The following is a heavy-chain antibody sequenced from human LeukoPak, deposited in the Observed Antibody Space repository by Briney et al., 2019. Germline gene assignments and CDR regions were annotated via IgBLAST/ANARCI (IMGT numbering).Heavy chain of an antibody. D-gene: IGHD3-9*01. J-gene: IGHJ4*02. CDR2: IYYSGSP. V-gene: IGHV4-59*01. CDR3: ARVMTYWDYEILTGYSSPLAPFDY. Sequence: PSETPSLTCTVSGGSISSYYWSWIRQPPGKGLEWIGYIYYSGSPHYHPSLKSRVTISVDTSKNHFSLKLSSVTAADTSVYYCARVMTYWDYEILTGYSSPLAPFDYWGQGTLVTVSS. CDR1: GGSISSYY.